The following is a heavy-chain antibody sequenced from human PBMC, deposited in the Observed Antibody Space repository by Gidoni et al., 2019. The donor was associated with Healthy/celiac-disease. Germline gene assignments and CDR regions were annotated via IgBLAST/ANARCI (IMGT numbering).Heavy chain of an antibody. CDR1: GGSISSYY. CDR2: IYYRGGT. V-gene: IGHV4-59*01. CDR3: ARGDTVVTNYFDY. D-gene: IGHD2-21*02. J-gene: IGHJ4*02. Sequence: QVQLQESGPGRVKPSETRSLTCTVTGGSISSYYCRWIRQPPGKGLEWIGYIYYRGGTNYNPSLKSRVTISVDTSKNQFSLKLSSVTAADTAVYYCARGDTVVTNYFDYWGQGTLVTVSS.